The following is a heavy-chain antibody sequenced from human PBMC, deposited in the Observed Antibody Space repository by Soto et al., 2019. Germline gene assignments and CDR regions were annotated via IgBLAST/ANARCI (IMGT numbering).Heavy chain of an antibody. CDR2: IKQDGTET. CDR1: GFTFDSYW. J-gene: IGHJ6*02. CDR3: ARDAVGYNFGYRDYYYYGLDV. Sequence: GGSLRLSCVPSGFTFDSYWMSWVRQSPGKGLEWVANIKQDGTETNYVDSVKGRFTISRDNANNSLYLQMNSLRAEDTAVYYCARDAVGYNFGYRDYYYYGLDVWGQGTTVTVSS. V-gene: IGHV3-7*03. D-gene: IGHD5-18*01.